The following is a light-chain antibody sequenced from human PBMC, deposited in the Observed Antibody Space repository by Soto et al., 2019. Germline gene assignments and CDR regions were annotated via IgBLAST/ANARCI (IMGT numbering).Light chain of an antibody. J-gene: IGKJ4*01. V-gene: IGKV3-20*01. CDR3: QQCGSAGN. Sequence: GWMPSPGNLSLSRGRRATRSCRTSQSVSNNYLAWYQQKPGQAPRLLIYGASNRATGIPDRFSGRGSGTDYTVTICRQAREASVVYYGQQCGSAGNLGGGTKVDIK. CDR1: QSVSNNY. CDR2: GAS.